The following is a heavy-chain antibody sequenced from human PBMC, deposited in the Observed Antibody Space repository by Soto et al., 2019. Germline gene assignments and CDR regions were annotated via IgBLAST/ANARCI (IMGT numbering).Heavy chain of an antibody. CDR3: ARADILITMVRGVNYAFDI. J-gene: IGHJ3*02. CDR2: IYYSGST. Sequence: SETLSLTCTVSGGSISSYYWSWIRQPPGKGLEWIGYIYYSGSTNYNPSLKSRVTISVDTSKNQFSLKLSSVTAADTAVYYCARADILITMVRGVNYAFDIWGQGTMVTVSS. D-gene: IGHD3-10*01. V-gene: IGHV4-59*01. CDR1: GGSISSYY.